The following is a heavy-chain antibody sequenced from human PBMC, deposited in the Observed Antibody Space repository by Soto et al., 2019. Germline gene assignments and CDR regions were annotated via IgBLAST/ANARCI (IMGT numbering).Heavy chain of an antibody. V-gene: IGHV3-33*01. Sequence: PGGSLRLSCAASGFTFSSYGMHWVRQAPGKGLEWVEVIWYDGSNKYYADSVKGRFTISRDNSKNTLYLQMNSLRAEDTAVYYCARSVKPSDYYAPSMDVWGQGTTVTVSS. J-gene: IGHJ6*02. CDR1: GFTFSSYG. CDR2: IWYDGSNK. CDR3: ARSVKPSDYYAPSMDV. D-gene: IGHD3-10*01.